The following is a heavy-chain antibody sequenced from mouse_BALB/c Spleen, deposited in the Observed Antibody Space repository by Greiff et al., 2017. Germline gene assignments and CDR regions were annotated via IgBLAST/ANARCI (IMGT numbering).Heavy chain of an antibody. J-gene: IGHJ2*01. CDR2: ISSGGST. D-gene: IGHD2-14*01. V-gene: IGHV5-6-5*01. Sequence: EVKLMESGGGLVKPGGSLKLSCAASGFTFSSYAMSWVRQTPEKRLEWVASISSGGSTYYPDSVKGRFTISRDNARNILYLQMSSLRSEDTAMYYCARGRDRYHFDYWGQGTTLTVSS. CDR3: ARGRDRYHFDY. CDR1: GFTFSSYA.